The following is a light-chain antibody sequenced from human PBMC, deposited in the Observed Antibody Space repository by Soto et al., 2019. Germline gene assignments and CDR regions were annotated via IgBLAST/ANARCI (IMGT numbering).Light chain of an antibody. Sequence: EIVLTQSPGTLSLSPGDRSTLSGRASHSVRRSYLAWYQQKPGQAPRLLIYGASSRATGIPARFSGSGPGTEFTLTIGSLQSEDFAVYYCQQYNTWLITFGQGTRLEIK. J-gene: IGKJ5*01. V-gene: IGKV3-20*01. CDR2: GAS. CDR3: QQYNTWLIT. CDR1: HSVRRSY.